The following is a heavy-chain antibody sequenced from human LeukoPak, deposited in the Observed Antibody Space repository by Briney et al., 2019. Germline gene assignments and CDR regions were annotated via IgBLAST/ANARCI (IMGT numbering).Heavy chain of an antibody. Sequence: GGTLRLSCAASGFTFSSYAMSWVRQAPGQGLEWVSAISGSGGSTYYADSVKGRFTISRDNSKNTLYLQLNSLRAEDTAVYYCANRIAVADYWGQGTLVTVSS. CDR1: GFTFSSYA. V-gene: IGHV3-23*01. J-gene: IGHJ4*02. D-gene: IGHD6-19*01. CDR2: ISGSGGST. CDR3: ANRIAVADY.